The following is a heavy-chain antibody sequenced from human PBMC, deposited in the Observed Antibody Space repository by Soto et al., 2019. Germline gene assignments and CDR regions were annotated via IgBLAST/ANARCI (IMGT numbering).Heavy chain of an antibody. D-gene: IGHD5-18*01. CDR2: TYYKSKWYN. CDR3: TRWAGGSTYGYYFDS. Sequence: SQTLSLTCAISGDSVSSSNAAWNWIRQSPSRGLEWLGRTYYKSKWYNDYALSVRSRITINPDTSKNQFSLQLDSVTPEDTAVYYCTRWAGGSTYGYYFDSWGQGTLVTVSS. CDR1: GDSVSSSNAA. J-gene: IGHJ4*02. V-gene: IGHV6-1*01.